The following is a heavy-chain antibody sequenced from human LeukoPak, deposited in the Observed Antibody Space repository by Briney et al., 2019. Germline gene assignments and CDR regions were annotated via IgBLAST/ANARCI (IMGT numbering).Heavy chain of an antibody. Sequence: PGGSLRLSCAASGFTFSSYGMHWVRQAPGKGLEWVAFIRYDGSNKYYADSVKGRFTISRDNSKNTLYLQMNSLRAEDTAVYYCAKDRRYCSGASCDLFDYWGQGTLVTVSS. J-gene: IGHJ4*02. D-gene: IGHD2-15*01. V-gene: IGHV3-30*02. CDR1: GFTFSSYG. CDR2: IRYDGSNK. CDR3: AKDRRYCSGASCDLFDY.